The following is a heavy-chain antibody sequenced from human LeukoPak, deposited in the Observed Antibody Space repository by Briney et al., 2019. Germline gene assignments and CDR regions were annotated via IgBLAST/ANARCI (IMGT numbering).Heavy chain of an antibody. V-gene: IGHV3-23*01. CDR3: AKKDIVVVVAATIQH. D-gene: IGHD2-15*01. CDR2: ISGSGGST. J-gene: IGHJ1*01. CDR1: GFTFSSYA. Sequence: GGSLRLSCAVSGFTFSSYAMSWVRQAPGKGLEWVSAISGSGGSTYYADSVKGRFTISRDNSKNTLYLQMSSLRAEDTAVYYCAKKDIVVVVAATIQHWGQGTLVTVSS.